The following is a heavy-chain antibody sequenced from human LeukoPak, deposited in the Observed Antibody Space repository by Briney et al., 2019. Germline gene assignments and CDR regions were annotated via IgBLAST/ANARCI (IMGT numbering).Heavy chain of an antibody. CDR1: GGSISSSSYY. D-gene: IGHD3-10*01. Sequence: SETLSLTCTVSGGSISSSSYYWGWIRQPPGKGLEWIGSIYYSGSTYYNPSLKSRVTISVDTSKNQFSLKLSSVTAADTAVYYCARQHGGSYYYYYYGMDVWGQGTTVTVSS. J-gene: IGHJ6*02. V-gene: IGHV4-39*01. CDR3: ARQHGGSYYYYYYGMDV. CDR2: IYYSGST.